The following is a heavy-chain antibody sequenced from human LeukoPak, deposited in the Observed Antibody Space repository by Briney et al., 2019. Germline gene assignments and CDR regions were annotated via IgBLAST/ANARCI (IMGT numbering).Heavy chain of an antibody. CDR1: GFTFSSYA. CDR3: AKDLRLATTMVRGVMWS. D-gene: IGHD3-10*01. J-gene: IGHJ5*02. Sequence: PGGSLRLSCAASGFTFSSYAMSWVRQAPGKGLEWVSGLSGTGDATYYADSVQGRFTISRDNSENTLYLQMNTLRAEDTAVYYCAKDLRLATTMVRGVMWSWGQGTLVTVSS. V-gene: IGHV3-23*01. CDR2: LSGTGDAT.